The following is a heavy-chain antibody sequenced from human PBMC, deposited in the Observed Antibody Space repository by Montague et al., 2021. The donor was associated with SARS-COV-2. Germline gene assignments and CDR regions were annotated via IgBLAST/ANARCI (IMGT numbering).Heavy chain of an antibody. CDR2: ISGSGGTT. CDR1: GFTFSSYA. D-gene: IGHD3-22*01. J-gene: IGHJ4*02. V-gene: IGHV3-23*01. CDR3: AKGDSSGYYQVLV. Sequence: SLRLSCAASGFTFSSYAMSWVRQAPGKGLEWVPTISGSGGTTYCADSVKGRFTISRDNSKNTLYLQMNSLRAEDTAVYYCAKGDSSGYYQVLVWGQGTLVTVSS.